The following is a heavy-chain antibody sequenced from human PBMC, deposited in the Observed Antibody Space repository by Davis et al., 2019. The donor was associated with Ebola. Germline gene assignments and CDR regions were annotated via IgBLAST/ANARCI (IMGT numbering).Heavy chain of an antibody. Sequence: GESLKISCAASGFTFRNYDMHWVRQATGKGLEWVSAIGTAGDTYYPDSVKSRFTISRENAKNSLYLQMDSLRAEDTAVYYCARDGAPPYSYGYYYYYGMDVWGQGTTVTVSS. CDR2: IGTAGDT. D-gene: IGHD5-18*01. V-gene: IGHV3-13*01. J-gene: IGHJ6*02. CDR3: ARDGAPPYSYGYYYYYGMDV. CDR1: GFTFRNYD.